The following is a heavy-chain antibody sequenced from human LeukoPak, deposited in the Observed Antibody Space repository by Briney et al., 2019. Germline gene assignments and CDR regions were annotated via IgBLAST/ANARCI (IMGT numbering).Heavy chain of an antibody. Sequence: PGGSLRLSCAASGFTVSNNYISWVRQAPGKELEWVSVIYSGGSTKYADSVKARFTISRDNSKNTVYLQMNSLRVDDTAVYYCARATLDNWGQGTLVTVSS. V-gene: IGHV3-53*01. CDR1: GFTVSNNY. CDR2: IYSGGST. J-gene: IGHJ4*02. CDR3: ARATLDN.